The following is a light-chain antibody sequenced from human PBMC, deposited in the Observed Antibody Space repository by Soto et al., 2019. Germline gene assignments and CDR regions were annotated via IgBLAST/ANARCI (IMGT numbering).Light chain of an antibody. CDR3: TSSTSDSLYV. CDR2: KVS. CDR1: SSDVGVSKY. Sequence: QSALTQPASVSGSPGQSITLSCTGTSSDVGVSKYVSWYQQYPGKVPKLLINKVSNRPSGVSNRFSGSKSGNTASLTISGLLAEDEADYFCTSSTSDSLYVFGSGTKVTVL. V-gene: IGLV2-14*01. J-gene: IGLJ1*01.